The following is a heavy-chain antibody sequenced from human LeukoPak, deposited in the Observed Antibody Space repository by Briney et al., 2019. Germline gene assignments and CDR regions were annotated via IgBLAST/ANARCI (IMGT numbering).Heavy chain of an antibody. D-gene: IGHD6-13*01. V-gene: IGHV3-66*01. CDR2: IYSGDNT. CDR1: GFPLTSHY. Sequence: GGSLRLSCAASGFPLTSHYMSWVRQAPGTGLEWVSVIYSGDNTYYADSVKGRFTISRDNSKNTLYLQMKSLRAEDTAVYYCARGYSSSWYGGADNYFDYWGQGTLVTVSS. CDR3: ARGYSSSWYGGADNYFDY. J-gene: IGHJ4*02.